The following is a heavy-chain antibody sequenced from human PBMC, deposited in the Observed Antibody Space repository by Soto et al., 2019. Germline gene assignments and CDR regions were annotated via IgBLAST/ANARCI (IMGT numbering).Heavy chain of an antibody. CDR1: GFTFSSYA. CDR3: AKGSASVSPYYFDY. J-gene: IGHJ4*02. CDR2: ITGGGSRT. V-gene: IGHV3-23*01. Sequence: GGSLRLSCAAAGFTFSSYAMSWVRQSPGKGLEWISAITGGGSRTFHADSVKGRFTISRDNSKNTLYLQLSSLRAEDAAVYYWAKGSASVSPYYFDYWGQGIQVTVSS.